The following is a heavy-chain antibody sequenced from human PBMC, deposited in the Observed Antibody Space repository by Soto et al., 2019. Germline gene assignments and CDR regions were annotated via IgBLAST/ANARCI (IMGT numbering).Heavy chain of an antibody. D-gene: IGHD6-19*01. V-gene: IGHV4-59*11. CDR3: AGGWLAGRFEY. Sequence: PSETLSLTCTVSGASMRDLYWTWIRQPPGKGLEWVGYVYDGGITNYNPSLQGRVTISLGPTKSQFSLTLRSVTAADTAVYYCAGGWLAGRFEYWGQGSLVTVSS. J-gene: IGHJ4*02. CDR2: VYDGGIT. CDR1: GASMRDLY.